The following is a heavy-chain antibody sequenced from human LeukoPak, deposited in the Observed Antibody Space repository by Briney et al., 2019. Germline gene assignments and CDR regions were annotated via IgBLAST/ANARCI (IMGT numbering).Heavy chain of an antibody. CDR1: GVLFSNYW. J-gene: IGHJ4*02. V-gene: IGHV3-74*01. CDR3: ARGGGYSYGSFDY. Sequence: PGGSLRLSCAASGVLFSNYWMHWVRQAPGKGPVWVSRINRDGSSTSYADSVKGRFTISRDNAKNTLYLQMYSLRAEDTAVYYCARGGGYSYGSFDYWGQGTLVTVSS. D-gene: IGHD5-18*01. CDR2: INRDGSST.